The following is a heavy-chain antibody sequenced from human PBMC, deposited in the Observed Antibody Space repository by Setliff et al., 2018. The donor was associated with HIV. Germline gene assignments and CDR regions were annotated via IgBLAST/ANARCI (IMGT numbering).Heavy chain of an antibody. CDR1: GYTFTNYG. J-gene: IGHJ1*01. CDR3: ATDPGYSSTWYSESFQH. CDR2: ISTYNGNT. V-gene: IGHV1-18*01. Sequence: ASVKVSCKASGYTFTNYGITWVRQAPGQGLEWMGWISTYNGNTNYAPKFQGRLTMTEDTSTDTAYMELSSLRSDDTAMYYCATDPGYSSTWYSESFQHWGQGTVVTVPQ. D-gene: IGHD6-13*01.